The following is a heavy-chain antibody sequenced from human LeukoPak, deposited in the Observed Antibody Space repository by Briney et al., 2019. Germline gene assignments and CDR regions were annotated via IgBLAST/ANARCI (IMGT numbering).Heavy chain of an antibody. D-gene: IGHD4-23*01. CDR1: GGSISSSSYY. CDR2: IYYSGST. CDR3: AGSEMTTVVTAFDY. Sequence: SETLSLTCTVSGGSISSSSYYWGWIRQPPGKGLEWIGSIYYSGSTYYNPSLKSRVTISVDTSKNQFSLKLSSVTAADTAVYYCAGSEMTTVVTAFDYWGQGTLVTVSS. V-gene: IGHV4-39*01. J-gene: IGHJ4*02.